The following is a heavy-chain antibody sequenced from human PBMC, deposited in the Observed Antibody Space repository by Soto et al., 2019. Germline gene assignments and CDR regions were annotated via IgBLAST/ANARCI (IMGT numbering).Heavy chain of an antibody. CDR1: GYTFTRYG. D-gene: IGHD3-10*01. V-gene: IGHV1-18*01. Sequence: ASVKVSCKASGYTFTRYGISWVRQAPGQGLEWMGWISAYNGNTNYAQKLQGRVTMTTDTSTSTAYMELRSLRSDDTAVYYCARVSWEVRGVNPVLDYWGQGTLVTVSS. J-gene: IGHJ4*02. CDR3: ARVSWEVRGVNPVLDY. CDR2: ISAYNGNT.